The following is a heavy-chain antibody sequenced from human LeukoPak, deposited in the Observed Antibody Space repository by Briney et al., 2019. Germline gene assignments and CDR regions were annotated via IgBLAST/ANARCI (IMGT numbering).Heavy chain of an antibody. J-gene: IGHJ4*02. CDR2: IYYSGSP. Sequence: PSETLSLTCTVSGGSISSSSYYWGWIRQPPGKGLEWIGSIYYSGSPYYNPSLKSRVTISVDTSKNQFSLKLSSVTAADTAVYYCARLNYYDSSGEDYWGQGTLVTVSS. V-gene: IGHV4-39*01. CDR1: GGSISSSSYY. D-gene: IGHD3-22*01. CDR3: ARLNYYDSSGEDY.